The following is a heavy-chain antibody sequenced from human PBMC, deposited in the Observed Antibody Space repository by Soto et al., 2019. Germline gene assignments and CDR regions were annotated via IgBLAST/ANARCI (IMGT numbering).Heavy chain of an antibody. CDR2: INHSGST. D-gene: IGHD2-2*01. CDR1: GGSFSGHY. Sequence: PSETLSLTCAVYGGSFSGHYWSWIRQPPGKGLEWIGEINHSGSTNYNPSLKSRVTISVDTSRNQFSLKLSSVTAADTAVYYCARVFCGSASCHSYFNYWGQGTLVTAPQ. V-gene: IGHV4-34*01. CDR3: ARVFCGSASCHSYFNY. J-gene: IGHJ4*02.